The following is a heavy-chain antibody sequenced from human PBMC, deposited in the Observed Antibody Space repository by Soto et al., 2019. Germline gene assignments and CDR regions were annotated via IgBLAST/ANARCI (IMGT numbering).Heavy chain of an antibody. Sequence: QVQLQESGPGLVKPSETLSLTCTVSGGSISSYYWSWIRQPPGKGLEWIGYIYYSGSTNYNPSLKSRVTISVDTSKNQFSLKLSSVTAADTAVYYCASTRRGYSYGYAFDYWGQGTLVTVSS. J-gene: IGHJ4*02. CDR3: ASTRRGYSYGYAFDY. V-gene: IGHV4-59*01. CDR1: GGSISSYY. CDR2: IYYSGST. D-gene: IGHD5-18*01.